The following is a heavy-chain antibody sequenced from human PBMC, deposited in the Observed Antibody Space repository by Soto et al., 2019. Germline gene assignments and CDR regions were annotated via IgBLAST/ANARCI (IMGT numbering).Heavy chain of an antibody. D-gene: IGHD4-17*01. CDR2: INPSGGST. CDR1: GYTFTSYY. CDR3: ASGYGDYSHYYYGMDV. J-gene: IGHJ6*02. V-gene: IGHV1-46*01. Sequence: QVQLVQSGAEVKKPGASVKVSCKASGYTFTSYYMHWVRQAPGQGLEWMGIINPSGGSTSYAQKFQGRVTMTRDTSTSTVYMELSSLRSEDTAVYYCASGYGDYSHYYYGMDVWGQGTTVTVSS.